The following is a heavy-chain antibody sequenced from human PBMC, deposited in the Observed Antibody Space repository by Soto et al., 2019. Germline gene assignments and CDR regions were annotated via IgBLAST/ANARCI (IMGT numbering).Heavy chain of an antibody. CDR3: ARAEGVGELLSRYYYYGMDV. J-gene: IGHJ6*02. V-gene: IGHV6-1*01. Sequence: KQSQTLSLTCAISGDRVSSNSAAWNWIRQSPSRGLEWLGRTYYRSKWYNDYAVSVKSRITINPDTSKNQFSLQLNSVTPEDTAVYYCARAEGVGELLSRYYYYGMDVWGQGTTVTVSS. CDR2: TYYRSKWYN. CDR1: GDRVSSNSAA. D-gene: IGHD3-10*01.